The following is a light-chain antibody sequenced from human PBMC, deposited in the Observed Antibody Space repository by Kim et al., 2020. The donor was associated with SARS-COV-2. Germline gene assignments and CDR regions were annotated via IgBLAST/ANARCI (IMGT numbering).Light chain of an antibody. V-gene: IGKV1-33*01. CDR3: HQSAVLPWT. Sequence: ASVGDRVTITCQASQGIDTYLNWYQVRPGKAPKVLIYDASNVETGVPSRFSGSGSGTTFTLTISTLQPEDFATYVCHQSAVLPWTFGPGTKVDIK. CDR2: DAS. J-gene: IGKJ3*01. CDR1: QGIDTY.